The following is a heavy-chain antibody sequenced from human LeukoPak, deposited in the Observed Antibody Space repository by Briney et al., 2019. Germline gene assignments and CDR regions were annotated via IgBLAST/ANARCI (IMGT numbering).Heavy chain of an antibody. J-gene: IGHJ4*02. D-gene: IGHD2-8*02. CDR3: ARGAPLVY. Sequence: SETLSLTCTVSGGSISSSSYYWGWIRQPPGKGLEWIGSIYYSGSTYYNPSLKSRVTISVDTSKNQFSLKLSSVTAADTAVYYCARGAPLVYWGQGTLVTVSS. CDR2: IYYSGST. V-gene: IGHV4-39*07. CDR1: GGSISSSSYY.